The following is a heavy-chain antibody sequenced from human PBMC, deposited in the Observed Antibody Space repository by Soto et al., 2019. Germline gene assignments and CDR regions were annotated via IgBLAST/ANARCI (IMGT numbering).Heavy chain of an antibody. J-gene: IGHJ4*02. Sequence: ASVKVSCKASGYTVTGYYMHWVRQAPGQGLEWMGWINPNSGGTNYAQKFQGWVTMTRDTSISTAYMELSRLRSDDTAVYYCASSLRFLEWSPLDYWGQGTLVTVSS. D-gene: IGHD3-3*01. CDR2: INPNSGGT. CDR1: GYTVTGYY. CDR3: ASSLRFLEWSPLDY. V-gene: IGHV1-2*04.